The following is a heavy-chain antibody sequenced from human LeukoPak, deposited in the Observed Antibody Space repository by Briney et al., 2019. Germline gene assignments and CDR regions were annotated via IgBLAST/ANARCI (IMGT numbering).Heavy chain of an antibody. CDR3: AKRRGSGSYVPSDY. CDR1: GFTFSSYG. Sequence: GGSLRLSCAASGFTFSSYGMHWVRQAPGKGLEWVAFIRYDGSNKYYADSVKGRFTISRDNSKNTLYLQMNSLRAEDTAVYYCAKRRGSGSYVPSDYWGQGTLVTVSS. V-gene: IGHV3-30*02. CDR2: IRYDGSNK. J-gene: IGHJ4*02. D-gene: IGHD1-26*01.